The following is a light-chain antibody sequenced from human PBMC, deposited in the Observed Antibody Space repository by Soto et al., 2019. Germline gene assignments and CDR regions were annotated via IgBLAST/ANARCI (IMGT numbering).Light chain of an antibody. CDR3: HTYNSYSLHT. CDR2: DAS. J-gene: IGKJ2*01. V-gene: IGKV1-5*01. CDR1: QSISSW. Sequence: DIQMTQSPSTLSASVGDRVTITCRASQSISSWLAWYQQKPGKAPKLLIYDASSLESGVPSRFSGRGSGTEFTLTISSLQPDDCATYYCHTYNSYSLHTFGQGTKADIK.